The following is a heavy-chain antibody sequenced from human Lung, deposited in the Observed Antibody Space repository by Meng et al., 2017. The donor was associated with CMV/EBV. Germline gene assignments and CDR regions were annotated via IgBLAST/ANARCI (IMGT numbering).Heavy chain of an antibody. CDR2: INHSGST. CDR3: ARERGAGSTQREWFDP. D-gene: IGHD6-13*01. J-gene: IGHJ5*02. V-gene: IGHV4-34*01. CDR1: GGSFGGYY. Sequence: QVQLQQWGAGLLKPSESLTLTCAAYGGSFGGYYWSWIRQPPGKGLEWIGEINHSGSTNYNPSLKSRVTISVDTSKNQFSLKLSSVTAADTAVYYCARERGAGSTQREWFDPRGPGTMVTVSA.